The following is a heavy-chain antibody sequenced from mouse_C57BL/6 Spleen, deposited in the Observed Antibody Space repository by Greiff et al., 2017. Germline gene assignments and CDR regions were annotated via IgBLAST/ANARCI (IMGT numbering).Heavy chain of an antibody. CDR2: INPSSGYT. J-gene: IGHJ1*03. V-gene: IGHV1-4*01. CDR3: ARALRSFDV. Sequence: QVQLQQSGAELARPGASVKMSCKASGYTFTSYTMHWVKQRPGQGLEWIGYINPSSGYTKYNQKFKDKATLTADKSSSTAYMQLSSLTAEDAAVYYCARALRSFDVWGTGTTVTVSS. D-gene: IGHD1-1*01. CDR1: GYTFTSYT.